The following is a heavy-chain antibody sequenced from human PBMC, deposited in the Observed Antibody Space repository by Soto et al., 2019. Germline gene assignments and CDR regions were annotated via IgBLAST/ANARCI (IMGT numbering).Heavy chain of an antibody. J-gene: IGHJ6*02. V-gene: IGHV1-69*01. CDR3: ARAAYSYGTAYLSYYYGMDV. D-gene: IGHD5-18*01. CDR1: GGTFSTYA. Sequence: QVQLVQSGAEVKKPGSSVKVSCKASGGTFSTYAISWVRQAPGQGLEWVGGIIPIFGTANYAQKFQGRVTITADESTITAYMELSSLRSEDTAVYYCARAAYSYGTAYLSYYYGMDVWGQGTTVTVSS. CDR2: IIPIFGTA.